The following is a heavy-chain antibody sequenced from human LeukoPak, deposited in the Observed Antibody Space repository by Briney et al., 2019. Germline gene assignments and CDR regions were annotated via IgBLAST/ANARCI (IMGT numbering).Heavy chain of an antibody. Sequence: SETLSLTCAVYGGSFSCYYWSWICQPPGKGLEWIGEINHSGSTNYNPSLKSRVTISVDTSKNQFSLKLSSVTAADTAVYYCARGNGGNSRYLQRWGQGTLVTVSS. CDR1: GGSFSCYY. V-gene: IGHV4-34*01. J-gene: IGHJ1*01. CDR2: INHSGST. D-gene: IGHD4-23*01. CDR3: ARGNGGNSRYLQR.